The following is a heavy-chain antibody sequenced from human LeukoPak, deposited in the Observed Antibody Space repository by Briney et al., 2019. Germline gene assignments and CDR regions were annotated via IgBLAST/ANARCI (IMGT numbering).Heavy chain of an antibody. J-gene: IGHJ4*02. CDR2: IIPIFGTA. D-gene: IGHD4-11*01. Sequence: SVKVSCKASGGTFSSYAISWVRQAPGQGLEWMGGIIPIFGTANYAQKFQGRVTITADESTSTAYMELSSLRSEDTAVYYGAKVIGNDYSNYPFDYWGQGTLVTVSS. V-gene: IGHV1-69*13. CDR1: GGTFSSYA. CDR3: AKVIGNDYSNYPFDY.